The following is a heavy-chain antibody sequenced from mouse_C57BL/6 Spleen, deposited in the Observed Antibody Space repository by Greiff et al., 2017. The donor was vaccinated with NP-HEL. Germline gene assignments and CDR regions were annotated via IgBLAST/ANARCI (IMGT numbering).Heavy chain of an antibody. V-gene: IGHV5-17*01. J-gene: IGHJ2*01. Sequence: ELHLVESGGGLVKPGGSLKLSCAASGFTFSDYGMHWVRQAPEKGLEWVAYISSGSSTIYYADTVKGRFTISRDNAKNTLFLQMTSLRSEDTAMYYCATYYYGSFDYWGQGTTLTVSS. D-gene: IGHD1-1*01. CDR1: GFTFSDYG. CDR2: ISSGSSTI. CDR3: ATYYYGSFDY.